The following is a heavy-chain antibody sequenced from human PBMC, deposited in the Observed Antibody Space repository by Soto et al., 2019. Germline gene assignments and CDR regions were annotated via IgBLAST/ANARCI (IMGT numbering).Heavy chain of an antibody. CDR3: TTVRSSSSLRDQSGTSLYHYYYYMDV. D-gene: IGHD6-6*01. Sequence: SGGSLRLSCAASGFTFSNSWMSWVRQAPGKGLEWVGRIKSKTDGGTTDYAAPVKGRFTISRDDSKNTLYLQMNSLKTEDTAVYYCTTVRSSSSLRDQSGTSLYHYYYYMDVWGKGTTVTVSS. CDR1: GFTFSNSW. V-gene: IGHV3-15*01. CDR2: IKSKTDGGTT. J-gene: IGHJ6*03.